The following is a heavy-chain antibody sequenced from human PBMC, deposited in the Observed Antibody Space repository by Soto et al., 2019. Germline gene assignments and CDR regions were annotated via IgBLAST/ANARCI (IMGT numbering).Heavy chain of an antibody. CDR1: GYTFTSYG. V-gene: IGHV1-18*01. J-gene: IGHJ6*02. CDR3: ARDGAIFGVVIIYYYYGMDV. D-gene: IGHD3-3*01. CDR2: ISAYNGNT. Sequence: ASVKVSCKASGYTFTSYGISWVRQAPGQGLEWMGWISAYNGNTNYAQKLQGRVTMTTDTSTSTAYTELRSLRSDDTAVYYCARDGAIFGVVIIYYYYGMDVWGQGTTVTVS.